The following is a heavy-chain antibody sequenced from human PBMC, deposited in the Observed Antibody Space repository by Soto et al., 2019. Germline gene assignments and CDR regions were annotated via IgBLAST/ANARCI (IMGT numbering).Heavy chain of an antibody. CDR1: GGTFSSYA. CDR2: IIPIFGTA. Sequence: GASVKVSCKASGGTFSSYAISWVRQAPGQGLEWMGGIIPIFGTANYAQKFQGRVTITADESTSTAYMELSSLRSEDTAVYYCARTGTSAHAFDIWGQGTMVTVSS. CDR3: ARTGTSAHAFDI. V-gene: IGHV1-69*13. J-gene: IGHJ3*02. D-gene: IGHD1-7*01.